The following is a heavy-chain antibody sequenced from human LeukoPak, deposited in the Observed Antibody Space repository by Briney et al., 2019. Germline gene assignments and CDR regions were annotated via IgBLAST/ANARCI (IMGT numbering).Heavy chain of an antibody. CDR3: TRVRGGVGGVYFDY. D-gene: IGHD2-8*02. Sequence: GGTLRLSCAASGFTFSSYGMSWVRQAPGKGLEWVSAISGSGGSTYYADSVKGRFTISRDNAKNSLYLQMNSLRADDTALYYCTRVRGGVGGVYFDYWGQGTLVTVSS. V-gene: IGHV3-23*01. J-gene: IGHJ4*02. CDR1: GFTFSSYG. CDR2: ISGSGGST.